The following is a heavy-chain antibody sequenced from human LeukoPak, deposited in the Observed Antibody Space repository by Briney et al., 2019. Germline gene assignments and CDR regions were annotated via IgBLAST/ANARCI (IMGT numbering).Heavy chain of an antibody. CDR2: INPSGGST. D-gene: IGHD6-6*01. CDR1: GYTFTSYY. CDR3: AKKAKVADRLDWFDS. J-gene: IGHJ5*01. Sequence: ASVKVSCKASGYTFTSYYMHWVRQAPGQGLEWMGIINPSGGSTSYAQKFQGRVTMTRDTSTSTVYMELSSLRSEDTAVYYCAKKAKVADRLDWFDSWGQGTLVTVSS. V-gene: IGHV1-46*01.